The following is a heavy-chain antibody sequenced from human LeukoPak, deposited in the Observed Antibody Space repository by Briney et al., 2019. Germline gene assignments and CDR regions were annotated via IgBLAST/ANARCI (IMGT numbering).Heavy chain of an antibody. CDR1: GYSFTGYY. D-gene: IGHD3-9*01. V-gene: IGHV1-2*02. CDR3: ARSPTIADAFAI. CDR2: INPKFGGT. J-gene: IGHJ3*02. Sequence: ASVKVSCKASGYSFTGYYIHWVRQAPGQGLEWMGWINPKFGGTNYAQNFQGRLTLTRDTSISTAYMELSRLRSDDTVMYYCARSPTIADAFAIWGRGTMVTVSS.